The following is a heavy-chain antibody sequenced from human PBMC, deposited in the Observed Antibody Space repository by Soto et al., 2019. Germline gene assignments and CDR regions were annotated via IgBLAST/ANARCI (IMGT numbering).Heavy chain of an antibody. CDR1: GFTFSSYS. J-gene: IGHJ4*02. V-gene: IGHV3-48*01. D-gene: IGHD5-12*01. CDR2: ISSSSSTI. Sequence: GGSLRLSCAASGFTFSSYSMNWIRQAPGKGLEWVSYISSSSSTIYYADSVKGRFTISRDNAKNSLYLQMNSLRAEDTAVYYCASQSSEWLLFASWGQGTLVTVS. CDR3: ASQSSEWLLFAS.